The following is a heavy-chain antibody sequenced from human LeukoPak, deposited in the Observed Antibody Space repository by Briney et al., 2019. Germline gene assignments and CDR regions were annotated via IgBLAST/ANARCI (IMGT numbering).Heavy chain of an antibody. CDR2: IIPTLGIT. Sequence: ASVTVSCMPSGGTFRSYTIHWVRQPPPQGLAWVDRIIPTLGITNYAQKFQGRVTITADKSTSTAYMELSSLRAEDTAVYYCASLAYCGGDCRNFDYWGQGTLVTVSS. CDR1: GGTFRSYT. V-gene: IGHV1-69*02. J-gene: IGHJ4*02. D-gene: IGHD2-21*02. CDR3: ASLAYCGGDCRNFDY.